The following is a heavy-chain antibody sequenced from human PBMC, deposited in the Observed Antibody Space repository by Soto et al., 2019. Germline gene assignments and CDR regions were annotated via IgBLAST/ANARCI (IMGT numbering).Heavy chain of an antibody. CDR1: GFTLSGRS. CDR3: ARGWFGPDV. V-gene: IGHV3-74*01. J-gene: IGHJ6*04. Sequence: EVQLVESGGGLVQPGGSLRLSCAASGFTLSGRSMHWVRQAPGKGLVWVSGIDNAGTDSIYADSVKGRFTSSRDNAKNMLYLQMNSLRVEDTAVYYCARGWFGPDVWGKGPTVTVSS. D-gene: IGHD3-10*01. CDR2: IDNAGTDS.